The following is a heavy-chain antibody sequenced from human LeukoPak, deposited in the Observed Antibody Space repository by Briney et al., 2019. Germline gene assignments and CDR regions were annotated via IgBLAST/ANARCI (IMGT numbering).Heavy chain of an antibody. CDR1: GFTFSDYY. CDR2: ISSSSSYT. D-gene: IGHD5-12*01. V-gene: IGHV3-11*05. Sequence: KSGGSLRLSCAASGFTFSDYYMSWIRQAPGKGLEWVSYISSSSSYTNYADSVKGRFTISRDNAKNSLYLQMNSLRAEDTAVYYCARDRGYRSNWFDPWGQGTLVTVSS. CDR3: ARDRGYRSNWFDP. J-gene: IGHJ5*02.